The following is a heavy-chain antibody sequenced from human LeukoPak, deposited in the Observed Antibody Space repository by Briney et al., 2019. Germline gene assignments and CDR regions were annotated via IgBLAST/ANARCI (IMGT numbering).Heavy chain of an antibody. Sequence: PSETLSLTCAVSGYSISSGYYWIRIRQPPGKGLEWIGSLYHSDSIYYNPSLESRVTMSVDTSKNQFSLELSFVTAADTAVYYCARQHDSYHYYYVDVWGKGTTVTVSS. D-gene: IGHD6-13*01. CDR2: LYHSDSI. J-gene: IGHJ6*03. V-gene: IGHV4-38-2*01. CDR1: GYSISSGYY. CDR3: ARQHDSYHYYYVDV.